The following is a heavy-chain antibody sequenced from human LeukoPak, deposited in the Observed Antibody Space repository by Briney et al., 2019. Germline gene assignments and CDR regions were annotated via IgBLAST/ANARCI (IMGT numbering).Heavy chain of an antibody. J-gene: IGHJ4*02. CDR3: ARRVLRWFGESQYYFDY. CDR2: IYYRGSA. V-gene: IGHV4-39*01. CDR1: GGSISNSDYY. D-gene: IGHD3-10*01. Sequence: SETLSLTCTVSGGSISNSDYYWGWIRQPPGKGLEWIGSIYYRGSAYYNPSLESRLTLSIDTSKNQFALRLSSVTAGDPAIYYRARRVLRWFGESQYYFDYWGQGTLVTVSS.